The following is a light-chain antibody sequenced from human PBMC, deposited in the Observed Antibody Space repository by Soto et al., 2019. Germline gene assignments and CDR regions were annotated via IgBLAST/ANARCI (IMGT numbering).Light chain of an antibody. J-gene: IGLJ1*01. CDR1: SSNIGSNY. Sequence: QSALTQPPSASGTPGQRVTISCSGSSSNIGSNYVYWYQQLPGTAPKLLIYRNNQRPSGVPDRFSGSKSGTSASLAISGLGSEDEADYYCAAWDDSRSGFYVFGTGTKVPVL. CDR2: RNN. V-gene: IGLV1-47*01. CDR3: AAWDDSRSGFYV.